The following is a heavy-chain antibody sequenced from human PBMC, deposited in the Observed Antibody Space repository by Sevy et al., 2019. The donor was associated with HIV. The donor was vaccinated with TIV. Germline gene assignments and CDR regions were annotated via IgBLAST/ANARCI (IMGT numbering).Heavy chain of an antibody. V-gene: IGHV3-9*01. CDR3: VKDTVDGDSGYGLFDF. CDR1: GFTFDDYA. CDR2: LSRHSGTI. J-gene: IGHJ4*02. D-gene: IGHD5-12*01. Sequence: GGSLRLSCAASGFTFDDYAMHWVRQAPGKGLEWVSGLSRHSGTIGYADSVKGRFTISRDNARNSLYLQMNSLRAEDTASYYCVKDTVDGDSGYGLFDFWGQGTLVTVSS.